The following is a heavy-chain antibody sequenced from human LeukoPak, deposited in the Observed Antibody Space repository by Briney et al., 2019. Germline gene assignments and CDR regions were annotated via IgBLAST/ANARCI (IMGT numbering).Heavy chain of an antibody. D-gene: IGHD6-19*01. CDR3: PRQSYASGWNPFDY. Sequence: GGSLRCSCAASGFTFSNYAMSWVRQAPGNGLEWVSTISGGGITTYYEDSAKGRFTISRDNSKNTMFLQMHSLRADDTAVYYCPRQSYASGWNPFDYGGQGTLVSVSS. V-gene: IGHV3-23*01. CDR1: GFTFSNYA. J-gene: IGHJ4*02. CDR2: ISGGGITT.